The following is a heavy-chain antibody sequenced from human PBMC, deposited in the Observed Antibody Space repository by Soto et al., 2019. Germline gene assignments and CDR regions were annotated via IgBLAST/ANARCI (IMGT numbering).Heavy chain of an antibody. V-gene: IGHV4-30-4*01. D-gene: IGHD3-10*01. CDR2: IYYSGST. Sequence: QVQLQESGPGLVKPSQTLSLTCTVSGGSISSGDYYWSWIRQPPGKGLAWIGYIYYSGSTYYNPSLQSRVTISLDTSKNHSSLKLSSVTAADTAVYYCARAQVSGFLVSWGQGTLVTVSS. J-gene: IGHJ4*02. CDR3: ARAQVSGFLVS. CDR1: GGSISSGDYY.